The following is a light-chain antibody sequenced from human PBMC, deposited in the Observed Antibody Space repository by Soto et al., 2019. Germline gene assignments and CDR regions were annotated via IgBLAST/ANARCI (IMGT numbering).Light chain of an antibody. CDR2: EGS. CDR3: CSKTATTTYV. V-gene: IGLV2-23*01. CDR1: SSDIGRYNL. J-gene: IGLJ1*01. Sequence: QSALTQPASVSGSPGQSITISCTGTSSDIGRYNLVSWYQQHPGTAPKLIIYEGSKRPSGVSNRFSGSKSGNTASLTISGLQAEDEADYYCCSKTATTTYVFGSGTKLTVL.